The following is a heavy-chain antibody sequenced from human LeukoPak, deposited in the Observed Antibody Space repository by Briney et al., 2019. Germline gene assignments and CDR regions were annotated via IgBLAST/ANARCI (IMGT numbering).Heavy chain of an antibody. D-gene: IGHD2-2*01. CDR1: GGSISSYY. CDR2: TYYSGST. J-gene: IGHJ4*02. V-gene: IGHV4-59*12. Sequence: SETLSLTCTVSGGSISSYYWSWIRQPPGKGLEWIGYTYYSGSTNYNPSLKSRVTISVDTSKNQFSLKLSSVTAADTAVYYCARGPLLVRAADYWGQGTLVTVSS. CDR3: ARGPLLVRAADY.